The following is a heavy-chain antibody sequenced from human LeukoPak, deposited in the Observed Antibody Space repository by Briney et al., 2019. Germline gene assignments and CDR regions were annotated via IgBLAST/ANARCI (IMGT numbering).Heavy chain of an antibody. Sequence: GGSLRPSCAASGFTFSSYGMHWVRQAPGKGLEWVAFIRYDGSNKYYADSVKGRFTISRDNSKNTLYLQMNSLRAEDTAVYYCARLETTPYYFDYWGQGTLVTVSS. CDR3: ARLETTPYYFDY. D-gene: IGHD1-1*01. J-gene: IGHJ4*02. V-gene: IGHV3-30*02. CDR2: IRYDGSNK. CDR1: GFTFSSYG.